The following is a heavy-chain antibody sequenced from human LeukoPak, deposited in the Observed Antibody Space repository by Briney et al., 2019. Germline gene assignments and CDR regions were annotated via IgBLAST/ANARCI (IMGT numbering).Heavy chain of an antibody. D-gene: IGHD6-19*01. CDR3: AKNTRAWLAPGY. CDR1: GFTVSSNH. V-gene: IGHV3-23*01. Sequence: GGSLRLSCAASGFTVSSNHMSRVRQAPGKGLEWVSAISGSGGSTYYADSVKGRFTISRDNSKNTLYLQMNSLRAEDTAVYYCAKNTRAWLAPGYWGQGTLVTVSS. J-gene: IGHJ4*02. CDR2: ISGSGGST.